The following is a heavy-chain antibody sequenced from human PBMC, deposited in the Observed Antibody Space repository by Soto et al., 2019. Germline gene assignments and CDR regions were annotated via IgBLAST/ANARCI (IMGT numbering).Heavy chain of an antibody. CDR3: ARQEYSYDTNSFGY. V-gene: IGHV5-51*01. CDR1: GYSFTTYW. D-gene: IGHD5-18*01. J-gene: IGHJ4*02. CDR2: IYPGDSDI. Sequence: PXESRKISCKGSGYSFTTYWIGWVRQMPGKGLEWMGVIYPGDSDIRFSPSFQGQVTISADMSLSTAYLQWSSLRVSDTAMYYCARQEYSYDTNSFGYWGQGTLVTVSS.